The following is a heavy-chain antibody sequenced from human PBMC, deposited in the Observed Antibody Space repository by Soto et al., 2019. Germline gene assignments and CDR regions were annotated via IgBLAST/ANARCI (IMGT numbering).Heavy chain of an antibody. Sequence: PGGSLRLSCAASGFTFTIYGMHWVRQAPGKGLEWMALILHDGSAEYYADSVKGRFTISRDNSKNTLYLQMNSLRAEDTAVYYCARSRDGYSFYFYYGMDGWGQGTTVTVSS. D-gene: IGHD4-4*01. CDR3: ARSRDGYSFYFYYGMDG. J-gene: IGHJ6*02. V-gene: IGHV3-30*03. CDR1: GFTFTIYG. CDR2: ILHDGSAE.